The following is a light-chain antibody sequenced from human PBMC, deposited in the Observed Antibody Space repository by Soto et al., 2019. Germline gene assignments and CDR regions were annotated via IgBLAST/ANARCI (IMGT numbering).Light chain of an antibody. CDR3: QQRDKWPPYT. Sequence: VVLTQFPGTLSLSPGETATLSCGASQRVSNNFLGWYQQKPGLPPRLLIYDGSNRATGIPARFSGSGSGTVFTLTISYLEPEDFAVYYCQQRDKWPPYTFGQGTKVDIK. CDR1: QRVSNNF. CDR2: DGS. V-gene: IGKV3D-20*02. J-gene: IGKJ2*01.